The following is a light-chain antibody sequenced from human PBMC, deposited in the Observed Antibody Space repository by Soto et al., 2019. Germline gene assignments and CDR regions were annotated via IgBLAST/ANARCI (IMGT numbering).Light chain of an antibody. J-gene: IGLJ1*01. Sequence: QSVLTQPASVSGSPGQSITISCTGTSSNVGSYKLVSWYQQHPGKAPKLMIFEVNKRPSGVSNRFSGSKSGNTASLTISGLKVEDDADYYCCSSGGSPTYVFGTGTKVTAL. CDR1: SSNVGSYKL. V-gene: IGLV2-23*02. CDR3: CSSGGSPTYV. CDR2: EVN.